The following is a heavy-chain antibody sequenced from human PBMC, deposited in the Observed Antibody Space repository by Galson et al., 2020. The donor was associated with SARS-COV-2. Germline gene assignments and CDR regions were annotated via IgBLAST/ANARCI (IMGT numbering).Heavy chain of an antibody. J-gene: IGHJ3*01. CDR2: ISTSGTNI. V-gene: IGHV3-48*03. CDR3: ASPYLAAASFFGAFDV. D-gene: IGHD6-13*01. Sequence: GGSLRLSCAASGFTFSDYKMNWVRQAPGKGLEWISYISTSGTNIYYADSVKGRFTISRDHATNSLYLQMTSLRAEDTAVYYCASPYLAAASFFGAFDVWGQGTMVTVSS. CDR1: GFTFSDYK.